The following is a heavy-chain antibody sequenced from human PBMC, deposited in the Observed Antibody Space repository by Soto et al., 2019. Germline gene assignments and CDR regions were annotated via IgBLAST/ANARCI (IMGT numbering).Heavy chain of an antibody. CDR2: IYSSGST. Sequence: SETLSLTCTVSGGSISNYYWNWIRQSTGKGLEWIGYIYSSGSTHYNPSLQNRVTISIDTSKNQVSLKVNSVTAADTAVYYCARDHPHSYGVYYFDYWGQGTPVTVSS. D-gene: IGHD5-18*01. CDR1: GGSISNYY. V-gene: IGHV4-59*01. J-gene: IGHJ4*02. CDR3: ARDHPHSYGVYYFDY.